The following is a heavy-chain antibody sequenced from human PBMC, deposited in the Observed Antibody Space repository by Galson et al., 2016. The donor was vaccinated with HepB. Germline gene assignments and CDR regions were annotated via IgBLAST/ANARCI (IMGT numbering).Heavy chain of an antibody. Sequence: SLRLSCAASGFSFGSFGMSWVRQAPGKGLEWVSLIPVSGDKRYYADSVKGRFTISRDNSKSTLYLQMNSLRAEDTATYYCVKEKGRLGFYGMDVWGQGTTVTVSS. J-gene: IGHJ6*02. CDR1: GFSFGSFG. CDR2: IPVSGDKR. V-gene: IGHV3-23*01. CDR3: VKEKGRLGFYGMDV. D-gene: IGHD3-16*01.